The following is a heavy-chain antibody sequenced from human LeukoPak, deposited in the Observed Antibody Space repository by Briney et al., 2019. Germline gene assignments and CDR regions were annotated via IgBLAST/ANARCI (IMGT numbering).Heavy chain of an antibody. J-gene: IGHJ4*02. Sequence: PGGSLRLSCVASGFTFSSYSMNWVRQAPGKGLEWVSSISSSSSYIYYADSVKGRFTISRGNAKNSLYLQMNSLRAEDTAVYYCAARTSIVGATMGLDYWGQGTLVTVSS. CDR2: ISSSSSYI. D-gene: IGHD1-26*01. V-gene: IGHV3-21*01. CDR3: AARTSIVGATMGLDY. CDR1: GFTFSSYS.